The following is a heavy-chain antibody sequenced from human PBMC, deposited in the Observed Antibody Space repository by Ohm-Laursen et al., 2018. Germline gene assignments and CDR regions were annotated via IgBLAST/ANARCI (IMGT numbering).Heavy chain of an antibody. J-gene: IGHJ4*02. CDR2: INWNSDNI. D-gene: IGHD4-23*01. Sequence: SLRLSCAASGFTFDDYAIHWVRQAPGKGLEWVSGINWNSDNIAYADSVKGRFTISRDNAKNSLYLQMNSLRAEDTALYYCAREAYGGNEYYFDYWGQGTLVTVSS. CDR3: AREAYGGNEYYFDY. V-gene: IGHV3-9*01. CDR1: GFTFDDYA.